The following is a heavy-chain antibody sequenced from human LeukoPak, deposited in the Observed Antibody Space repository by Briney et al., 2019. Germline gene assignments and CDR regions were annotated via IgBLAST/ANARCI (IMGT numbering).Heavy chain of an antibody. CDR3: AKDSGPGSYYPTGDEY. V-gene: IGHV3-23*01. CDR2: ISDSGGGT. J-gene: IGHJ4*02. D-gene: IGHD3-10*01. CDR1: GFMFSNYA. Sequence: GGSLRLSCAASGFMFSNYAMTWVRQAPEKGLKWVSSISDSGGGTHYEDSVKGRFTISRDNSKNTLYLQMNSLRAEDTAVYYCAKDSGPGSYYPTGDEYWGQGILDTVSS.